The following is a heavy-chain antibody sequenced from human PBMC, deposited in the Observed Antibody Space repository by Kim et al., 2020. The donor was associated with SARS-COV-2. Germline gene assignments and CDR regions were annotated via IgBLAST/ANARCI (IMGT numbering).Heavy chain of an antibody. J-gene: IGHJ4*02. CDR2: ISGSGGST. V-gene: IGHV3-23*01. D-gene: IGHD3-10*01. CDR3: AKESLTFAYGSGSYGDY. CDR1: GFTFSSYA. Sequence: GGSLRLSCAASGFTFSSYAMSWVRQAPGKGLECVSAISGSGGSTYYADSVKGRFTISRDNSKNTLYLQMNSLRAEDTAVYYCAKESLTFAYGSGSYGDYWGQGTLVTVSS.